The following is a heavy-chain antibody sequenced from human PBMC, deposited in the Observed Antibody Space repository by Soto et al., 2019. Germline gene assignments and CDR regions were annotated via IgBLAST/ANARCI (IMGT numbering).Heavy chain of an antibody. CDR1: GFTFSSYA. CDR2: ISYDGSNK. V-gene: IGHV3-30-3*01. Sequence: QVQLVESGGGVVQPGRSLRLSCAASGFTFSSYAMHWVRQAPGKGLEWVAVISYDGSNKYYADSVKGRFTISRDNSKNTLYLQMNSLRAEDTAVYYCARVRDCSSTSCYPMGYYYYGMDVWGQGTTVTVSS. J-gene: IGHJ6*02. CDR3: ARVRDCSSTSCYPMGYYYYGMDV. D-gene: IGHD2-2*01.